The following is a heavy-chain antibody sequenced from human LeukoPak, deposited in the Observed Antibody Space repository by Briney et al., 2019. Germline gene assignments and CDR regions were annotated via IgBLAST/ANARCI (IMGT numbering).Heavy chain of an antibody. CDR3: ARAYRGYSYGYAYWYFDL. J-gene: IGHJ2*01. Sequence: SETLSLTCTVSGGSISSGGYYWSWIRQHPGKGLEWIGYIYYSGSTYYNPSLKSRVTISVDTSKNQFSLKLSSVTAADTAVYYCARAYRGYSYGYAYWYFDLWGRGTLVTVSS. V-gene: IGHV4-31*03. CDR1: GGSISSGGYY. D-gene: IGHD5-18*01. CDR2: IYYSGST.